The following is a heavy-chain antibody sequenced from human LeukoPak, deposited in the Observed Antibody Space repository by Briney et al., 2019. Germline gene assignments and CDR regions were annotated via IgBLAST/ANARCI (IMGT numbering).Heavy chain of an antibody. J-gene: IGHJ6*03. CDR3: ARDRSYYYYMDV. CDR1: DGSITINSYY. Sequence: SETLSLTCTISDGSITINSYYWVWLRQPPGKGLEWIGSIFYTGRTFTNPSLESRVTISADTSKNQFYLNLTSVTAADTAVYYCARDRSYYYYMDVWGKGTTVTVSS. V-gene: IGHV4-39*07. CDR2: IFYTGRT.